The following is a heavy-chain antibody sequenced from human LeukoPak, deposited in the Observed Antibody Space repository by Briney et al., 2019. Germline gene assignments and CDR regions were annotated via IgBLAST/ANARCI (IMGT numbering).Heavy chain of an antibody. CDR3: TRGSNSDDSSDFDH. Sequence: GGSLRLSCAASGFIFSNAWMNWVRQAPGKGLEWVGRIKRKTVAGTTEYAAPAKGRFTISRDDSKNTLYLEMNSLKIEDTAVYYCTRGSNSDDSSDFDHWGQGTLVTVSS. J-gene: IGHJ4*02. CDR2: IKRKTVAGTT. CDR1: GFIFSNAW. D-gene: IGHD3-22*01. V-gene: IGHV3-15*01.